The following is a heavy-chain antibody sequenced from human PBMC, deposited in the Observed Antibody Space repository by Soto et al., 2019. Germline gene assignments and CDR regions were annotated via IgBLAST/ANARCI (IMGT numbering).Heavy chain of an antibody. CDR1: GGSFSGYY. CDR3: ARGRTLRY. Sequence: LSLTCAVYGGSFSGYYWSWIRQSPGKGLEWIGEITHSGSTNYNSSLKSRVTISVDTSKNQFSLKLSSVTAADTAVYYCARGRTLRYWGQGTLVTVSS. J-gene: IGHJ4*02. V-gene: IGHV4-34*01. CDR2: ITHSGST.